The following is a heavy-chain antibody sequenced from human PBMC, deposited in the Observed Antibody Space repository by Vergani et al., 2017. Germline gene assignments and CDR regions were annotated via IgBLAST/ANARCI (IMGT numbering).Heavy chain of an antibody. CDR1: GGTFSSYT. CDR3: ARGCGSTSCYKRGEDWFDP. D-gene: IGHD2-2*02. CDR2: INPSGGST. V-gene: IGHV1-46*01. Sequence: QVQLVQSGAEVKKPGSSVKVSCKASGGTFSSYTVTWVRQAPGQGLEWMGIINPSGGSTNYAQKFQGRVTMTRDTSTSTVFMELSSLRSEDTAVYYCARGCGSTSCYKRGEDWFDPWGQGTLVTVSS. J-gene: IGHJ5*02.